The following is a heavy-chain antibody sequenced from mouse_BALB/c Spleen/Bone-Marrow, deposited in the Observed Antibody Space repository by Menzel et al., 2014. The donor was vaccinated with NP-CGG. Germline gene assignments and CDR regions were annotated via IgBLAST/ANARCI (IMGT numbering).Heavy chain of an antibody. CDR3: ARDYYGRGWYFDV. Sequence: QVQLKQSGAELVMPGASVKMSCKASGYTFTDYWMHWVKQRPGQGLEWVGAIDTSDSYTSYNQKFKSKTTLTVDESSSTAYMQLSSLTSEDSAVYYCARDYYGRGWYFDVWGAGTTVTVSS. D-gene: IGHD1-1*01. CDR2: IDTSDSYT. J-gene: IGHJ1*01. V-gene: IGHV1-69*01. CDR1: GYTFTDYW.